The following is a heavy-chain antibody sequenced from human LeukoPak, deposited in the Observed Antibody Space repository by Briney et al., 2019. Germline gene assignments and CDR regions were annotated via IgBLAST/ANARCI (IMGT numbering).Heavy chain of an antibody. V-gene: IGHV4-34*01. J-gene: IGHJ6*04. CDR1: GGSFSGYY. CDR2: ISHSGST. CDR3: ARAKASDV. Sequence: SETLSLTCAVYGGSFSGYYWSWIRQPPGKGLEWIGEISHSGSTNYNPSLKSRVTISVDTSKNQFSLKLTSVTAADTAVYYCARAKASDVWGEGTTVTVSS.